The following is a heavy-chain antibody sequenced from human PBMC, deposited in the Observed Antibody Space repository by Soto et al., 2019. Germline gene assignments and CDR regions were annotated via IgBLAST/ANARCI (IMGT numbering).Heavy chain of an antibody. D-gene: IGHD6-13*01. CDR3: ARHPERIAEIGWFDP. CDR1: GFTFSSYI. V-gene: IGHV3-48*01. J-gene: IGHJ5*02. CDR2: ISSISSTI. Sequence: EVQLVESGGGLVQPGGSLRLSCAASGFTFSSYIMNWVRQAPGKGLEWVSYISSISSTIYYADSGKGRFTISRDNAKNSLYLQMNSLRAEDTAVYYCARHPERIAEIGWFDPWGQGTLVTVSS.